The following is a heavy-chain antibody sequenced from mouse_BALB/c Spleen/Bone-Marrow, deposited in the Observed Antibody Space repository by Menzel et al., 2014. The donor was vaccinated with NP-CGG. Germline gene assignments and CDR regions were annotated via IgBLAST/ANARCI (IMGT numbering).Heavy chain of an antibody. Sequence: QVQLKHSGAELVRPGASVTLSCKASGYTFTDYEMHWVKQTPVHGLEWIGAIDPETGGTAYNQKFKGKATLTADKSSSTAYMELRSLTSEDSAVYYCTREGYYGSSPAWFAYWGQGTLVTVSA. D-gene: IGHD1-1*01. J-gene: IGHJ3*01. CDR3: TREGYYGSSPAWFAY. V-gene: IGHV1-15*01. CDR1: GYTFTDYE. CDR2: IDPETGGT.